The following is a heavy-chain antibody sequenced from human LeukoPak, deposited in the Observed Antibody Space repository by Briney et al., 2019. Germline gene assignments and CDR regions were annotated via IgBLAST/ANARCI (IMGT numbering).Heavy chain of an antibody. D-gene: IGHD3-22*01. Sequence: SETLSLTCTVSGGSISGSSYYWSWIRQPPGKGLEWIGEINHSGSTNYNPSLKSRVTISVDTSKNQFSLKLSSVTAADTAVYYCARGTYYDSSGYYRPRYYFDYWGQGTLSTVSS. V-gene: IGHV4-39*07. CDR2: INHSGST. CDR3: ARGTYYDSSGYYRPRYYFDY. CDR1: GGSISGSSYY. J-gene: IGHJ4*02.